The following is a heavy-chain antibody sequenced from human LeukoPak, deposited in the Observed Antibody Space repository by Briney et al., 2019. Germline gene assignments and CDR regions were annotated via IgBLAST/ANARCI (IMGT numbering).Heavy chain of an antibody. Sequence: GASVKVSCKASGYTFTGYYTHWVRQAPGQGLEWMGGIIPIFGTANYAQKFQGRVTITADESTSTAYMELSSLRSEDTAVYYCARDHGEYCGGDCYLYFDYWGQGTLVTVSS. V-gene: IGHV1-69*13. CDR2: IIPIFGTA. D-gene: IGHD2-21*02. CDR3: ARDHGEYCGGDCYLYFDY. CDR1: GYTFTGYY. J-gene: IGHJ4*02.